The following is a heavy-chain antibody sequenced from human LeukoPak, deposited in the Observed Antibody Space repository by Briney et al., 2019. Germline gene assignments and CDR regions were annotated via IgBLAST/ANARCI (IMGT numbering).Heavy chain of an antibody. V-gene: IGHV3-30-3*01. CDR1: GFTFSSYA. J-gene: IGHJ3*02. Sequence: PGGSLRLSCTASGFTFSSYAMHWVRQAPGKGLEWVAVISYDGSNKYYADSVKGRFTISRDNSKNTLYLQMNSLRAEDTAVYYCARDGDHVEMPTIGRFAFDIWGQGTMVTVSS. CDR2: ISYDGSNK. CDR3: ARDGDHVEMPTIGRFAFDI. D-gene: IGHD5-24*01.